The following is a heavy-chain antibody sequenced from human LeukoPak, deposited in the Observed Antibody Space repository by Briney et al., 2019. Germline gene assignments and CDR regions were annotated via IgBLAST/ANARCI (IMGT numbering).Heavy chain of an antibody. CDR1: GGTFSSYG. Sequence: SVKVSCKASGGTFSSYGISWVRQAPGQGLEWMGGIIPIFGTANYAQKFQGRVTITADESTSTAYMELSSLGSEDTAVYYCARTGENPPAATLYGMDVWGQGTTVTVSS. V-gene: IGHV1-69*13. CDR3: ARTGENPPAATLYGMDV. D-gene: IGHD2-15*01. CDR2: IIPIFGTA. J-gene: IGHJ6*02.